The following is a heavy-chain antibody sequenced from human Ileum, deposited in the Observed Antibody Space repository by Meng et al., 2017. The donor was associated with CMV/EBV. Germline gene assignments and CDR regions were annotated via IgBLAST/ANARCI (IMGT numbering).Heavy chain of an antibody. J-gene: IGHJ4*02. Sequence: LTPCAVGVVSTSRHPGEALGWFVLIYWNDDKRYSPALKSRLTITKDTSKNQVVVTMNNMDPVDTATYYCARTGWAPQYNWNGPPGYWGQGTLVTVSS. CDR2: IYWNDDK. CDR1: LTPCAVG. CDR3: ARTGWAPQYNWNGPPGY. D-gene: IGHD1-20*01. V-gene: IGHV2-5*01.